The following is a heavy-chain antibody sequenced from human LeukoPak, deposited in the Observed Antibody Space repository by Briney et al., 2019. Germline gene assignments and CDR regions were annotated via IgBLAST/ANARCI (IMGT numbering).Heavy chain of an antibody. CDR3: ARAGAIATVHLDLDH. CDR1: GGSISSGDYY. D-gene: IGHD6-13*01. Sequence: PSETLSLTCTVSGGSISSGDYYWSWIRQPPGKGLEWIGYIYYSGSTYYNPSLKSRVTISVDTSKNQFSLKLSSVTAADTAVYYCARAGAIATVHLDLDHWGRGTQVTVSS. V-gene: IGHV4-30-4*01. J-gene: IGHJ4*02. CDR2: IYYSGST.